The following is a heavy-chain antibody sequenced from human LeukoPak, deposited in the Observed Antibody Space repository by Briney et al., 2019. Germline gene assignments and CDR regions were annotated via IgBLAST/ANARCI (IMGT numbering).Heavy chain of an antibody. V-gene: IGHV4-30-2*01. CDR1: GGSISSGGHP. D-gene: IGHD3-3*01. Sequence: SETLSLTCTVSGGSISSGGHPGGWIGRPPGRGLGWIGYIYHSGSGSTYYNPSLKSRVTISIDKSKNQFSLKLNSVTAADTAVYYCARINDFWSGPTLDVWGQGTTVTVSS. CDR3: ARINDFWSGPTLDV. CDR2: IYHSGSGST. J-gene: IGHJ6*02.